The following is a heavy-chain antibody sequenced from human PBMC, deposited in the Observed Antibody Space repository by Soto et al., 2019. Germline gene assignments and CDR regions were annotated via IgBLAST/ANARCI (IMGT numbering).Heavy chain of an antibody. CDR3: AINLIAFGGIYYWYFDL. V-gene: IGHV3-9*01. CDR2: ISWNSGNI. CDR1: GFTYDDYA. J-gene: IGHJ2*01. D-gene: IGHD3-16*01. Sequence: EVQLVESGGGLVQPGRSLRLSCAASGFTYDDYAMHWVRQAPGQGLEWVSGISWNSGNIAYADSVKGRFTISRDSAKNSLYLQMNSLRAEDTAFYYCAINLIAFGGIYYWYFDLWGRGTLVTVSS.